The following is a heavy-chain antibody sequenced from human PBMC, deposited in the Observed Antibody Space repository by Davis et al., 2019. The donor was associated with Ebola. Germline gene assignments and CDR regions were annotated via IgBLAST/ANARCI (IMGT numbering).Heavy chain of an antibody. CDR1: AASLSRYY. CDR2: IYLSGST. J-gene: IGHJ6*02. CDR3: ARIVWESRRDYYYYYGMDV. V-gene: IGHV4-34*01. D-gene: IGHD1-26*01. Sequence: MPSETLSLTCAVYAASLSRYYLRWIRQPPGTGVGRVGEIYLSGSTNYNPSLMSRVTISVDTSKNQFSLKLSSVTAADTAVYYCARIVWESRRDYYYYYGMDVWGQGTTVTVSS.